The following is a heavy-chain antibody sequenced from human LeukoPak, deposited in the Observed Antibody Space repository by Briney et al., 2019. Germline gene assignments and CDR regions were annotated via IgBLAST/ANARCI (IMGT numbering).Heavy chain of an antibody. CDR1: GFTVSSNH. CDR2: IDSGGST. J-gene: IGHJ5*02. Sequence: GGSLRLSCAVSGFTVSSNHMSWVRQAAGKGLEWVSVIDSGGSTFYADSVKGRFTISRDNSKNTLHVQMNSLRVEDTAVYYCAKTLVASPGNTGGPWGQGTLVTVSS. V-gene: IGHV3-53*01. CDR3: AKTLVASPGNTGGP. D-gene: IGHD2-2*01.